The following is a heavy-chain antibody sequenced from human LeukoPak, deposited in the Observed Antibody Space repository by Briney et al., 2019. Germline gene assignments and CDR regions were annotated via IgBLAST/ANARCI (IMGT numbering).Heavy chain of an antibody. V-gene: IGHV4-61*02. J-gene: IGHJ3*02. Sequence: SETLSLTCTVSGGSTSSGSYYWSWIRQPAGKGLEWIGRIYTSGSTNYNPSLKSRVTISVDTSKNQFSLKLSSVTAADTAVYYCARGNKWDAFDIWGQGTMVTVSS. D-gene: IGHD1-26*01. CDR2: IYTSGST. CDR1: GGSTSSGSYY. CDR3: ARGNKWDAFDI.